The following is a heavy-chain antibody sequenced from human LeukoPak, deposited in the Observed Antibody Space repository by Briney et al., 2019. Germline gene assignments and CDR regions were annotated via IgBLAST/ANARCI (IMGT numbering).Heavy chain of an antibody. Sequence: SVKVSCKTSGFTFSRSAVQWVRQARGQGLEWIGWIGVGGGNTNYAQRFQDRVTITRDMSTRTAYMELSSLRSEDTAVYYCAAEIYGGNTDCCTFDFWGPGTPVTVSS. CDR3: AAEIYGGNTDCCTFDF. D-gene: IGHD4-23*01. CDR1: GFTFSRSA. J-gene: IGHJ3*01. CDR2: IGVGGGNT. V-gene: IGHV1-58*01.